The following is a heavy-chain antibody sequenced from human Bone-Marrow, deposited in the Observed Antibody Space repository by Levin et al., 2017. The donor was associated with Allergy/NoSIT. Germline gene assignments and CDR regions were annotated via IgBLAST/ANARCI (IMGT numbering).Heavy chain of an antibody. D-gene: IGHD6-19*01. CDR2: IYHSGNS. CDR1: GYSISSGYY. CDR3: VRPRSIAAVAGDFGY. V-gene: IGHV4-38-2*01. Sequence: MASETLSLTCAVSGYSISSGYYWGWIRQSPGKGLEWIGSIYHSGNSYYNPSLRNRLTFSLDTSKNHFSLRLSSVTAADTAMYYCVRPRSIAAVAGDFGYWGQGTQVTVSS. J-gene: IGHJ4*02.